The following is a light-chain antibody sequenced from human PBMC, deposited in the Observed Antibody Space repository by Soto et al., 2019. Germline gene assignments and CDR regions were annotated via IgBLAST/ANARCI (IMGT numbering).Light chain of an antibody. V-gene: IGLV2-8*01. CDR2: EVS. Sequence: QSALTQPPSASGSPGHSVTISCTGTSSDVGGYNYVSWYQQHPGKAPKLMIYEVSKRPSGVPDRFSGSKSGNTASLTVSGLQAEDEADYYCSSYAGSNNFVFGTGTKLTV. CDR1: SSDVGGYNY. CDR3: SSYAGSNNFV. J-gene: IGLJ1*01.